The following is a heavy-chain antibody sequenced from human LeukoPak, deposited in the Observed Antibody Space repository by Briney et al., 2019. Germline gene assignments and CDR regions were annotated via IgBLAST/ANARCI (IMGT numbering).Heavy chain of an antibody. J-gene: IGHJ4*02. Sequence: ASVTVSSTASGYTFTSYGISWVRQAPGQGPEWMGWISAYNGNTNYAQKLQGRVTMTTDTSTSTAYMELRSLRSDDTAVYYCARDSDTAWDYWGQGTLVTVSS. D-gene: IGHD5-18*01. CDR1: GYTFTSYG. V-gene: IGHV1-18*01. CDR2: ISAYNGNT. CDR3: ARDSDTAWDY.